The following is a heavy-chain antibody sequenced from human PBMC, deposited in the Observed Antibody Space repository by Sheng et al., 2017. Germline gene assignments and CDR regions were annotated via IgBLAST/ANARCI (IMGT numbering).Heavy chain of an antibody. V-gene: IGHV3-23*04. Sequence: EVQLVESGGGLVQPGGTLRLSCAASGFTFSSYGMSWVRQAPGKGLEWVSAISGSGGSTYYADSVKGRFTISRDNSKNTLYLQMNSLRAEDTAVYYCAKDPNYYDSSGTLNWFDPWGQGTLVTVSS. D-gene: IGHD3-22*01. CDR2: ISGSGGST. CDR1: GFTFSSYG. CDR3: AKDPNYYDSSGTLNWFDP. J-gene: IGHJ5*02.